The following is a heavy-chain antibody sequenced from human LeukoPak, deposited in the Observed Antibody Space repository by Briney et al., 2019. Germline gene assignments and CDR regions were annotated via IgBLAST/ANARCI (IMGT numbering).Heavy chain of an antibody. J-gene: IGHJ6*03. Sequence: SGGSLRLSCAASGFTFSSYSMNWVRQAPGKGLEWVSSISSSSSYIYYADSVKGRFTISRDNAKNSLYLQMNSLRAEDTAVYYCASRGYYYDSSGYYYYYMDVWGKGTTVTVSS. CDR2: ISSSSSYI. CDR1: GFTFSSYS. CDR3: ASRGYYYDSSGYYYYYMDV. D-gene: IGHD3-22*01. V-gene: IGHV3-21*01.